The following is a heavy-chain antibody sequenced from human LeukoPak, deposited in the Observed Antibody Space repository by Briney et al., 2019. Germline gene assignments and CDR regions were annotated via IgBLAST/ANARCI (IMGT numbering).Heavy chain of an antibody. D-gene: IGHD3-3*01. CDR3: AAQRGASLHDFWSTRLFDP. V-gene: IGHV1-58*02. J-gene: IGHJ5*02. CDR2: IVLGSGNT. CDR1: GFTFHTSA. Sequence: GTSVKVSCKASGFTFHTSAMQWVRQARGQRLEWIGWIVLGSGNTVYSHKFHDRVIITRDMSTSTVYMEQDSLGSEDTAVYYCAAQRGASLHDFWSTRLFDPWGQGTLVTVSS.